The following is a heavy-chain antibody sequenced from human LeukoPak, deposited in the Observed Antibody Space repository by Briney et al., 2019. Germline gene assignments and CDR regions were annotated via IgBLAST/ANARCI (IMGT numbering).Heavy chain of an antibody. CDR1: GFTFSTDW. CDR3: ASGRYYNY. V-gene: IGHV3-7*02. J-gene: IGHJ4*02. D-gene: IGHD1-26*01. CDR2: IKPDGSEK. Sequence: GGSLRLSCAASGFTFSTDWMNWVRQAPGKGLELVANIKPDGSEKNYVDSVKGRFTISRDNAKNSLFLQMNSLRAEDTAVYYCASGRYYNYWGQGALVTVSS.